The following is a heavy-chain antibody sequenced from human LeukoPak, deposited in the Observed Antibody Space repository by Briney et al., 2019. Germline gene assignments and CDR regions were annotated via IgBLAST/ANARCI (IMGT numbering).Heavy chain of an antibody. J-gene: IGHJ5*02. D-gene: IGHD3-10*01. Sequence: SETLSLTCTVSGGSISSGSYYWSWIRQPAGKGLEWIGRIYTSGSTNYNPSLKSRVTISVDTSKNQFSLKLSSVTAADTAVYYCARFLMVRGVLGHFDPWGQGTLVTVSS. V-gene: IGHV4-61*02. CDR2: IYTSGST. CDR1: GGSISSGSYY. CDR3: ARFLMVRGVLGHFDP.